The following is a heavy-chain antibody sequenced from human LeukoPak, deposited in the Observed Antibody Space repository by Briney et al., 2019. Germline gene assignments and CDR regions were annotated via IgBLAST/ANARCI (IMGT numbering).Heavy chain of an antibody. Sequence: GGSLRLSCAASGFTFNTYAMSWVRQAPGKGLEWVSGISGSGGSTYYAGSVKGRFTISRDNSKNTLYLQMDSLRAEDTAVYYCAKEVDYCGKAYGRDVWGQGTGVSVFS. V-gene: IGHV3-23*01. D-gene: IGHD3-10*01. CDR3: AKEVDYCGKAYGRDV. CDR2: ISGSGGST. J-gene: IGHJ6*02. CDR1: GFTFNTYA.